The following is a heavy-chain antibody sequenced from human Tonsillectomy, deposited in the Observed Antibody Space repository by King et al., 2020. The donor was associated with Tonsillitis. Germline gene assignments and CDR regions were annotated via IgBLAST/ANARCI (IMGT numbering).Heavy chain of an antibody. D-gene: IGHD3-16*01. Sequence: VTLKESGPTLVKPTQTLTLTCTLSGFSLSTSGVGVGWIRQPPGKALEWLALIYWDDDKRYSPSLKSRLTITKDTSKNQVVLTMTNMDPVETATYFCAHSRSGTLYVRGDYFDFWGQGTLVTVSS. J-gene: IGHJ4*02. V-gene: IGHV2-5*02. CDR2: IYWDDDK. CDR3: AHSRSGTLYVRGDYFDF. CDR1: GFSLSTSGVG.